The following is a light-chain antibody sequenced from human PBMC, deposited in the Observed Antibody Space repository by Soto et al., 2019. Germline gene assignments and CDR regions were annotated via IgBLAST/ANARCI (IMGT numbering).Light chain of an antibody. CDR1: QSLLHSNGYNY. V-gene: IGKV2-28*01. Sequence: DIVMTQSPLSLPVTPGEPASISCRSSQSLLHSNGYNYLDWYLQKPGQSPQLLIYLVSNRASGVPDRFSGSGSGTDFTLKISRVEADDVGVYYCMQALQTPFTFGPGTKVDIK. CDR2: LVS. J-gene: IGKJ3*01. CDR3: MQALQTPFT.